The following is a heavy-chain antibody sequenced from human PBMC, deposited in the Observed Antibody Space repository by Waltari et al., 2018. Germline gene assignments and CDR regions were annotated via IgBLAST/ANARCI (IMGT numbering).Heavy chain of an antibody. V-gene: IGHV3-48*02. J-gene: IGHJ6*03. D-gene: IGHD3-3*01. CDR2: ISSSSSTI. CDR3: ARDYDFWSGYYSHPYYYYMDV. Sequence: EVQLVESGGGLVQPGGSLRLSCAASGFTFSGYSIYWVRQAPGTGRYWVSYISSSSSTIYYADSVKGRFTISRDNAKNSLYLQMNSLRDEDTAVYYCARDYDFWSGYYSHPYYYYMDVWGKGTTVTVSS. CDR1: GFTFSGYS.